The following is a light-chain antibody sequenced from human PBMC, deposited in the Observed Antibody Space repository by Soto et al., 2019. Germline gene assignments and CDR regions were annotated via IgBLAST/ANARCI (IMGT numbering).Light chain of an antibody. CDR2: EVS. J-gene: IGLJ2*01. CDR1: SSDVGGYNY. V-gene: IGLV2-14*01. Sequence: QSALPQPASGSGSPGQSITISCTGTSSDVGGYNYVSWYQQHPGKAPKLMIYEVSNRPSGVSNRVSGSKSGNTASLTISGLQAEDEADYCCRSYTGSSTVVFGGGTKLTLL. CDR3: RSYTGSSTVV.